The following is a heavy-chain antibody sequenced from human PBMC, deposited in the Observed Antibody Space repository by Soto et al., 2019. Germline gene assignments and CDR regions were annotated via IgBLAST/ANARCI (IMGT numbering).Heavy chain of an antibody. V-gene: IGHV3-30-3*01. CDR1: GFTFSSYA. CDR3: ARDGLRQIFGVVAQDYYYYGMDV. Sequence: PGGSLRLSCAASGFTFSSYAMHWVRQAPGKGLEWVAVISYDGSNKYYADSVKGRFTISRDNSKNTLYLQMNSLRAEDTAVYYCARDGLRQIFGVVAQDYYYYGMDVWGQGTTVTVSS. D-gene: IGHD3-3*01. J-gene: IGHJ6*02. CDR2: ISYDGSNK.